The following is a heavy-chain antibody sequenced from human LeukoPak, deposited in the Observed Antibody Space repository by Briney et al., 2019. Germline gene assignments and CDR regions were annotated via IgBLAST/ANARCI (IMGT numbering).Heavy chain of an antibody. CDR1: GFTFRMYS. Sequence: GGSLRLSCAASGFTFRMYSLNWVRQAPGKGLEWVAYIRSSSTTIHYADSVKGRFTISRDNAKNSLYLQMNSLKDEDTGVYYCARAQGSSGWSNWFDPWGQGTLVTVSS. D-gene: IGHD6-19*01. J-gene: IGHJ5*02. V-gene: IGHV3-48*02. CDR3: ARAQGSSGWSNWFDP. CDR2: IRSSSTTI.